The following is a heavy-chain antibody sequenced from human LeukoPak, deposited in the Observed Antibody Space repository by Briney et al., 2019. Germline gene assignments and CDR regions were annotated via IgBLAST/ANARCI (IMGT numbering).Heavy chain of an antibody. Sequence: PSETLSLTCTVSGGSIGSYYWSWIRQPPGKGLEWIGYIYYSGSTNYNPSLKSRVTISVDTSKNQFSLKVNSVTAADTAVYYCAREPEGGGYYLHFDYWGQGTLVTVSS. V-gene: IGHV4-59*12. CDR3: AREPEGGGYYLHFDY. CDR1: GGSIGSYY. J-gene: IGHJ4*02. D-gene: IGHD3-22*01. CDR2: IYYSGST.